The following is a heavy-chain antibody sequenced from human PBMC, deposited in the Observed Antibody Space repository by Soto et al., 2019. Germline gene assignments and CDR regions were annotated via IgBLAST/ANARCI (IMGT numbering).Heavy chain of an antibody. V-gene: IGHV4-59*01. CDR1: GGSISSYY. D-gene: IGHD1-26*01. CDR3: ARDRVGATVY. CDR2: IYYSGST. J-gene: IGHJ4*02. Sequence: QVQLQESGPGLVKPSETLSLTCTVSGGSISSYYWSWIRQPPGKGLEWIGYIYYSGSTNYNPSLKSRVTISVYTSKNQFSLKLSSVTAADTAVYYCARDRVGATVYWGQGTLVTVSS.